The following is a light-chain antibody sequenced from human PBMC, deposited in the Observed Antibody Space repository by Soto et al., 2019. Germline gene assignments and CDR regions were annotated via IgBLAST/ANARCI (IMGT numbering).Light chain of an antibody. CDR1: QSVSSNY. V-gene: IGKV3-20*01. CDR3: QQYGESLYT. Sequence: EIVLTQSPGTLSLSPGERATLSCRASQSVSSNYLAWYQQKPGQAPRLLIYGASSRATGIPDRFSGSGSGTDFILNISRLEPEDFAVYYCQQYGESLYTFGQGTKVDIK. CDR2: GAS. J-gene: IGKJ2*01.